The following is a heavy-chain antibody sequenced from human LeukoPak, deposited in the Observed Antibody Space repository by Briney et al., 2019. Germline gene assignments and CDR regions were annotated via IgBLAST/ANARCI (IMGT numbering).Heavy chain of an antibody. CDR2: IRSKAYGGTA. J-gene: IGHJ4*02. CDR3: TGSFGELSFFAH. CDR1: GFTFGDYG. D-gene: IGHD3-10*01. Sequence: GGSLRLSCTASGFTFGDYGMSWVRQAPGKGLEWVGFIRSKAYGGTAEYAASVKGRFTISRDDSKSIAYLQVNSLKTEDTAVYYCTGSFGELSFFAHWGQGTLVTVSS. V-gene: IGHV3-49*04.